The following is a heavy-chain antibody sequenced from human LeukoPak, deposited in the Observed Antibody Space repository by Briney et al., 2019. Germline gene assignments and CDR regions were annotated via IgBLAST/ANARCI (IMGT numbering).Heavy chain of an antibody. J-gene: IGHJ4*02. D-gene: IGHD6-6*01. CDR2: INPRGGST. CDR1: GYTFTSYY. Sequence: GASVKVSCKASGYTFTSYYMHWVRKTPGQGLEWLGIINPRGGSTSYAKKFQGRVTMTRDTSTSTVYMELSSLRSEDTAVDYCARYSSSPVDYWGQGTLVTVSS. CDR3: ARYSSSPVDY. V-gene: IGHV1-46*01.